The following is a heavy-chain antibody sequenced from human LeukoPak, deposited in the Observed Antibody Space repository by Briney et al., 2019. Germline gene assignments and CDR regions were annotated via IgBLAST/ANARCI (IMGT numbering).Heavy chain of an antibody. J-gene: IGHJ3*02. Sequence: SETLSLTCTVSGGSISSGSYYWSWIRQPAGKGLEWIGRIYTSRSTNYNPSLKSRVTISVDTSKNQFSLKLSSVTAADTAVYYCARDKMGTGYSPMYDIWGQGTMVTVSS. CDR2: IYTSRST. D-gene: IGHD5-18*01. CDR1: GGSISSGSYY. V-gene: IGHV4-61*02. CDR3: ARDKMGTGYSPMYDI.